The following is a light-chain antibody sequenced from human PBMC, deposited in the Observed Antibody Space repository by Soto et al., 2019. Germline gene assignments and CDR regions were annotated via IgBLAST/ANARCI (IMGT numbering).Light chain of an antibody. CDR2: DAS. CDR3: QQLLSYTIT. Sequence: DIQMTQSPSTLSASVGDRVTITCRASQSISSWLAWYQQKPGKAPKLLIYDASSLESGVPSRFTGSGSGTEFTLTISSLQPEDFATYYCQQLLSYTITFGQGTRLEIK. J-gene: IGKJ5*01. CDR1: QSISSW. V-gene: IGKV1-5*01.